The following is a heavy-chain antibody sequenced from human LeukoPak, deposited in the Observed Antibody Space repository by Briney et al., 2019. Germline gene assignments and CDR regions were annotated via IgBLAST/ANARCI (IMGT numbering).Heavy chain of an antibody. CDR3: NSYGQWAPSIDVDY. V-gene: IGHV3-23*01. Sequence: PGGSLRLSCAASGFTFSSYAMSWVRQAPGKGLEWVSAISGSGGSTYYADSVKGRFTISRDNSKNTLYLQMNSLRAEDTAVYYCNSYGQWAPSIDVDYWGQGTLVTVSS. J-gene: IGHJ4*02. D-gene: IGHD5-18*01. CDR1: GFTFSSYA. CDR2: ISGSGGST.